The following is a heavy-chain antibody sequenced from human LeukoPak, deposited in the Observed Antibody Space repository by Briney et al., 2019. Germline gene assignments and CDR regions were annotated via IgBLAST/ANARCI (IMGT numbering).Heavy chain of an antibody. V-gene: IGHV4-59*01. CDR1: GGSISSYY. J-gene: IGHJ3*02. CDR2: IYYSGST. CDR3: ARDFGSYYDFWSGYPDAFDI. D-gene: IGHD3-3*01. Sequence: SETLSLTCTVSGGSISSYYWIWIRQPPGKGLEWIGYIYYSGSTNYNPSLKSRVTISVDTSKNQFSLKLSSVTAADTAVYYCARDFGSYYDFWSGYPDAFDIWGQGTMVTVSS.